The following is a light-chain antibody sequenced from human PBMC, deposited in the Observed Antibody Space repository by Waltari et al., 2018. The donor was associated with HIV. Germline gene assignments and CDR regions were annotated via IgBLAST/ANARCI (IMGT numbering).Light chain of an antibody. CDR3: ASYTRSGILL. CDR1: SSDFGAYNF. J-gene: IGLJ2*01. V-gene: IGLV2-14*01. CDR2: EVS. Sequence: QSALTQPASVSGSPGKSITISCIGSSSDFGAYNFVSWYQQRPGKAPKLMIYEVSDRPSGSSNRFSGSKSGITASLTISGLQADDEADYYCASYTRSGILLFGGGTRLTVL.